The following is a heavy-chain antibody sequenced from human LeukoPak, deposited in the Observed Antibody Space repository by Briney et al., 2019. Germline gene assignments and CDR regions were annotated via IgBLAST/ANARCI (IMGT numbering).Heavy chain of an antibody. J-gene: IGHJ6*04. CDR3: PLLRPYGMDV. CDR1: GFTFSGSA. V-gene: IGHV3-73*01. CDR2: IRSKANSYAT. D-gene: IGHD3-16*01. Sequence: GGSLRLSCAASGFTFSGSAMHWVRQASGKGLEWVGRIRSKANSYATAYAASVKGRFTISRDDSKNTAYLQMNSLKTEDTAVYYCPLLRPYGMDVGGKGTTVTVSS.